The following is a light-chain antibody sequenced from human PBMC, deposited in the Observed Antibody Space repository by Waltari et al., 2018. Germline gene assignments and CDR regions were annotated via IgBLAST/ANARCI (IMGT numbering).Light chain of an antibody. V-gene: IGLV4-69*01. Sequence: QLVLTQSPSASASLGASVKLTCTLSSGHSTNVLPWPQQQPEKGPRFLMKVNSDGSHTKGDEIPDRFSGSSSGAERYLTISSLQSEDEADYYCQTGGHGTWVFGGGTKLTVL. CDR2: VNSDGSH. CDR1: SGHSTNV. CDR3: QTGGHGTWV. J-gene: IGLJ3*02.